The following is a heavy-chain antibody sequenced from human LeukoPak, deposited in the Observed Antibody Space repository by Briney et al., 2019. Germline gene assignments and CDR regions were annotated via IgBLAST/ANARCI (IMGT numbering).Heavy chain of an antibody. CDR3: AKDEYCGGDCYYDSWVDP. Sequence: GGSLRLSFAASGFTFSSYAMSWVRQAPGKGLEWVSAISGSGGSTYYADSVKGRFTTSRDNSKNTLYLQMNSLRAEDTAGYYCAKDEYCGGDCYYDSWVDPWGQGTLVTVSS. J-gene: IGHJ5*02. D-gene: IGHD2-21*02. V-gene: IGHV3-23*01. CDR2: ISGSGGST. CDR1: GFTFSSYA.